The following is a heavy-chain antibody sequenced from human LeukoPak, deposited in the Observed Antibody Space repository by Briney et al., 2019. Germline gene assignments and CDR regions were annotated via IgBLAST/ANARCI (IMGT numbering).Heavy chain of an antibody. J-gene: IGHJ4*02. D-gene: IGHD1-26*01. CDR2: INAGNGNT. V-gene: IGHV1-3*01. CDR1: GFTFSSYG. CDR3: ARGATPGGYSKWVASSNLDY. Sequence: KAGRSLRLSCAASGFTFSSYGMHWVRQAPGQRLEWMGWINAGNGNTKYSQKFQGRVTITRDTSASTAYMELSSLRSEDTAVYYCARGATPGGYSKWVASSNLDYWGQGTLVTVSS.